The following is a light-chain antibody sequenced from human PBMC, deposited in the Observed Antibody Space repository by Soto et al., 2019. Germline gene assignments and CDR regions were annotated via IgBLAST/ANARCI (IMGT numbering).Light chain of an antibody. CDR1: TSDVGRYKF. Sequence: QSALTQPASVSGSPGQSITISCTGTTSDVGRYKFVSWYQHHPGKAPKLMIYEVSNRPSGVSNRFSGSRSGNTASLTISGLQAEDEADYYCCSYAGRYTYVFGTGTKVTVL. CDR2: EVS. V-gene: IGLV2-14*01. CDR3: CSYAGRYTYV. J-gene: IGLJ1*01.